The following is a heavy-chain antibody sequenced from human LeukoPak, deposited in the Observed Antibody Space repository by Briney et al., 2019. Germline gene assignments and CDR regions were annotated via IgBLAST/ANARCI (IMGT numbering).Heavy chain of an antibody. CDR3: ATPLDYYDSSGYHQGGD. CDR1: GFPFNAYW. J-gene: IGHJ4*02. CDR2: IKQDGSKK. V-gene: IGHV3-7*03. Sequence: GGSLRLSCAASGFPFNAYWMTWVRQAPGKGLEWVANIKQDGSKKNYVDSVKGRFTISRDNAKNSLYLQMNSLRAEDTAVYYCATPLDYYDSSGYHQGGDWGQGTLVTVSS. D-gene: IGHD3-22*01.